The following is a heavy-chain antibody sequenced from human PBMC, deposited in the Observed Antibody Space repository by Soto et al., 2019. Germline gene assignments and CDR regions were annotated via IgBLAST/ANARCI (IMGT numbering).Heavy chain of an antibody. J-gene: IGHJ4*02. V-gene: IGHV1-18*01. CDR3: ASLDYGETIDY. CDR1: GYTFTSYG. CDR2: ISAYNGNT. Sequence: ASVKVSCKASGYTFTSYGISWVRQAPGQGLEWMGWISAYNGNTNYAQKLQGRVTMTTDTSTSTAYMELSSLRSEDTAVYYCASLDYGETIDYWGQGTLVTGSS. D-gene: IGHD4-17*01.